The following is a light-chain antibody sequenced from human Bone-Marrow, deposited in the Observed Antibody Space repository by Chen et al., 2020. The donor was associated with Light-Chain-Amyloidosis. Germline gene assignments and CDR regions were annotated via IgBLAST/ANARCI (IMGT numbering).Light chain of an antibody. CDR1: SSDVGGDNH. V-gene: IGLV2-14*01. J-gene: IGLJ1*01. Sequence: QSALTQPASVSGPPGQSITISCTGTSSDVGGDNHVSWYQQHPDKAPKLMIYEVTNRPSWVPDRFSGSKSDNTASLNISGLQTEDEADYFCSSYTITNTLVFGSGTRVTVL. CDR3: SSYTITNTLV. CDR2: EVT.